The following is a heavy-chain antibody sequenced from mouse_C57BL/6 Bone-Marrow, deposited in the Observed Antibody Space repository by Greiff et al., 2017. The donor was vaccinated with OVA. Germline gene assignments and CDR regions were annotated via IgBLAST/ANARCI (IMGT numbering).Heavy chain of an antibody. CDR3: ARHLYYGNCRFAY. Sequence: VQLQQPGAELVKPGASVKMSCKASGYTFTSYWITWVKQRPGQGLEWIGDIYPGSGSTNYNEKFKSKATLTVDTSSSTAYMQLSSLTSEDSAVYYCARHLYYGNCRFAYWGQGTLVTVSA. V-gene: IGHV1-55*01. CDR2: IYPGSGST. CDR1: GYTFTSYW. D-gene: IGHD2-1*01. J-gene: IGHJ3*01.